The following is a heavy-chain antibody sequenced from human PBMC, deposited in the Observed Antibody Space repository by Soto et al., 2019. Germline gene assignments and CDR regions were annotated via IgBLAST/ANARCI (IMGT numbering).Heavy chain of an antibody. D-gene: IGHD2-21*01. Sequence: GGSLRLSCAASGFTFASYTMSWVRQAPGKGLEWVSAIIGSGGSTFYADSVKGRFTISRDNSKNTLYLQMSSLRAEDTAIYYCSKSIHGDVWGKGTTVTVSS. CDR2: IIGSGGST. CDR1: GFTFASYT. CDR3: SKSIHGDV. J-gene: IGHJ6*04. V-gene: IGHV3-23*01.